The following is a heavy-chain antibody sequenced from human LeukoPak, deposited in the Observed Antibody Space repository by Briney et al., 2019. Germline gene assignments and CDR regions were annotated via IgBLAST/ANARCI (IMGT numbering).Heavy chain of an antibody. CDR1: GYTLTELS. V-gene: IGHV1-24*01. Sequence: ASVKVSCKVSGYTLTELSMHWVRQAPGKGLEWMGGFDPEDGETIYAQKFQGRVTMTEDTSTDTAYMELRSLRSDDTAVYYCARDGGLNDFWSGTTRGYFDYWGQGTLVTVSS. CDR2: FDPEDGET. D-gene: IGHD3-3*01. J-gene: IGHJ4*02. CDR3: ARDGGLNDFWSGTTRGYFDY.